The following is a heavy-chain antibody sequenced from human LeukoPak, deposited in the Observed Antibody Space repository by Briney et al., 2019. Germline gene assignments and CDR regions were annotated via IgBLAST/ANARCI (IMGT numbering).Heavy chain of an antibody. V-gene: IGHV1-18*01. CDR3: ASIAAARGYYFDY. J-gene: IGHJ4*02. CDR2: ISAYNGKT. D-gene: IGHD6-13*01. CDR1: GYTFTSYG. Sequence: AAVKVSCKASGYTFTSYGISWVRQAPGQGLEWMGWISAYNGKTNYAQKLQGRVTMTTDTSTSTAYMELRSLRSDDTAVYYCASIAAARGYYFDYWGQGTLVTVSS.